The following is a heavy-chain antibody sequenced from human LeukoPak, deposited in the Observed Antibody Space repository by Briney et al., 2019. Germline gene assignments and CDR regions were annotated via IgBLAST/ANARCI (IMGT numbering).Heavy chain of an antibody. D-gene: IGHD3-10*01. CDR3: ANPFYGSGPRGY. CDR1: GFTFSTYD. V-gene: IGHV3-23*01. J-gene: IGHJ4*02. Sequence: LSGGSLRLSRAASGFTFSTYDMTWVRQAPGKGLEWVSAIGSSGSTYYADSVKGRFTISRDNSKNTLYLQMNSLRAEDTAIYYCANPFYGSGPRGYWGQGTLVTVSS. CDR2: IGSSGST.